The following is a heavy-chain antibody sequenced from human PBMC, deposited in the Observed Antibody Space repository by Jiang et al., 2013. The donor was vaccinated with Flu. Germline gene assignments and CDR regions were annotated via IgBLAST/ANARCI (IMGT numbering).Heavy chain of an antibody. D-gene: IGHD2-15*01. J-gene: IGHJ5*02. CDR3: ARDSVGSGDTQRGWFDP. V-gene: IGHV1-3*01. CDR1: GYTFTSYA. CDR2: INAGNGNT. Sequence: VKVSCKASGYTFTSYAMHWVRQAPGQRLEWMGWINAGNGNTKYSQKFQGRVTITRDTSASTAYMDLSSLRSEDTAVYYCARDSVGSGDTQRGWFDPWGQGTLVTVSS.